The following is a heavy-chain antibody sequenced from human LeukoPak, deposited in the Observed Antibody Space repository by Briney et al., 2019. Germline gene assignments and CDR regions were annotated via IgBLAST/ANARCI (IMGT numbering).Heavy chain of an antibody. D-gene: IGHD1/OR15-1a*01. CDR1: GFTFSDFA. CDR2: MSASGSHT. Sequence: GGSLRLSFAASGFTFSDFAMSWGRQAPGKGLEWVSGMSASGSHTHSADFVKGRFTISRDNFKNTLYMQMNGLRVEDTAVYYCAKVRSGNNYYFDYWGQGTLVTVSS. J-gene: IGHJ4*02. V-gene: IGHV3-23*01. CDR3: AKVRSGNNYYFDY.